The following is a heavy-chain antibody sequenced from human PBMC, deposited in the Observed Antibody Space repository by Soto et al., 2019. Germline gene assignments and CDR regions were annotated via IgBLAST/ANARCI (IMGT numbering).Heavy chain of an antibody. CDR2: ISAYNGNT. Sequence: ASVKVSCKASGYTFTSYGISWVRQAPGQGLEWMGWISAYNGNTNYAQKLQGRVTMTTDTSTSTAYMELRSLRSDDTAVYYCARERNYYDSGGYFCFFYSGQGTLVPVSS. CDR3: ARERNYYDSGGYFCFFY. V-gene: IGHV1-18*01. CDR1: GYTFTSYG. D-gene: IGHD3-22*01. J-gene: IGHJ4*02.